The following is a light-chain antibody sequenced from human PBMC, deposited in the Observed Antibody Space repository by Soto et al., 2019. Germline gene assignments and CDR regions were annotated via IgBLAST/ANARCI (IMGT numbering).Light chain of an antibody. V-gene: IGKV3-20*01. CDR2: ATS. CDR3: QQYNTSPRT. J-gene: IGKJ1*01. CDR1: QNISSFY. Sequence: EVVLTQSPGTLSLSPGDRATLSCRASQNISSFYLAWYQQKPGQAPRLLVYATSSRATGIPDRFSGSGSGTDFTLTISRLEPEDLAVYYCQQYNTSPRTFGQGTRVEI.